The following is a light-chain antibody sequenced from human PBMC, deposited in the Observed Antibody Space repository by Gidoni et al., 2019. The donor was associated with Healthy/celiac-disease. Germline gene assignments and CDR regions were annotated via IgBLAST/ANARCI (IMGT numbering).Light chain of an antibody. J-gene: IGLJ3*02. CDR2: EVS. CDR3: SSYTSSSTPWV. V-gene: IGLV2-14*01. Sequence: QSALTQPASVSGSPGQSITISCTGTSSDVGGYNYVPWYQQHPGKAPKLMIYEVSNRPSGVPDRVSGSKSGSTASLTISGLQAEDEADYYCSSYTSSSTPWVFGGGTKLTAL. CDR1: SSDVGGYNY.